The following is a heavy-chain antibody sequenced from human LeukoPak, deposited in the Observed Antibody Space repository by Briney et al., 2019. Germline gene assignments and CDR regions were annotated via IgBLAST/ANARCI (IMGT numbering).Heavy chain of an antibody. Sequence: ASVTVSFKASGYTFTSYDINWVRQAAGQGLEWMGWMNPNSGTTGYSQKFQGRVTMTRNTSISTAYMELSSLRSEDTAVYYCAIYYGSGSYLHYFDYWGQGTLVTVSS. CDR2: MNPNSGTT. J-gene: IGHJ4*02. CDR3: AIYYGSGSYLHYFDY. V-gene: IGHV1-8*01. D-gene: IGHD3-10*01. CDR1: GYTFTSYD.